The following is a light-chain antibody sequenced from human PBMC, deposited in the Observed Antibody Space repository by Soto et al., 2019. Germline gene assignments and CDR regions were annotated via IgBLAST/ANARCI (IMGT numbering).Light chain of an antibody. J-gene: IGKJ5*01. V-gene: IGKV3-15*01. Sequence: EILMTQSPATLSVSPGERATLSCRAGQGVTTNFAWYQQKSGQSPRLLIYDVFIRATGVPARFSGTGSESDFTLTISGLQSEDSAVYFCQQYNNWPLYFGQGTRLEIK. CDR2: DVF. CDR1: QGVTTN. CDR3: QQYNNWPLY.